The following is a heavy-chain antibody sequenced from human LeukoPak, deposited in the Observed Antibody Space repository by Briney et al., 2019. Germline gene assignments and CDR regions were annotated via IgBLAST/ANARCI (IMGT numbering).Heavy chain of an antibody. CDR1: GFTFSGSA. J-gene: IGHJ6*03. D-gene: IGHD6-13*01. V-gene: IGHV3-73*01. CDR2: IRSNASNYAT. Sequence: GGSLRLSCAASGFTFSGSAIHWVRQSSGKGLEWVGRIRSNASNYATTYGASVNGRFSISRDDSENTAYLHMNSLKTEDTAVYYCSRVQAGRFSYFYMNVWGKGTTVIVSS. CDR3: SRVQAGRFSYFYMNV.